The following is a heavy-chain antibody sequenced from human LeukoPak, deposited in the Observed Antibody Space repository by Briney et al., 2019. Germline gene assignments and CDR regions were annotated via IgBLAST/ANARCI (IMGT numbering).Heavy chain of an antibody. CDR2: IYYSGST. V-gene: IGHV4-39*07. CDR3: ARLTYYDFWSGYYTIPYYFDY. Sequence: SETLSLTCTVSDGSISSSSYYWGWIRQPPGKGLEWIGSIYYSGSTYYNPSLKSRVTISVDTSKNQFSLKLSSVTAADTAVYYCARLTYYDFWSGYYTIPYYFDYWGQGTLVTVSS. D-gene: IGHD3-3*01. J-gene: IGHJ4*02. CDR1: DGSISSSSYY.